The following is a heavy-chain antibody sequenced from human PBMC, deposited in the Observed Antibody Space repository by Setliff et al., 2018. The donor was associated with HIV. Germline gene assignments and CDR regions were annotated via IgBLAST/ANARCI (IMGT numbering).Heavy chain of an antibody. Sequence: GESLKISCKASGYSFTNYWVGWVRQMPGNGLEWMGLIWPDDSDTMYSPSFQGQVTMSADKSISTAYLQWSSLKAPDTAMYYCARLSKYCDFWTPDYWGQGTLVTAPQ. CDR2: IWPDDSDT. V-gene: IGHV5-51*01. J-gene: IGHJ4*02. CDR3: ARLSKYCDFWTPDY. CDR1: GYSFTNYW. D-gene: IGHD3-3*01.